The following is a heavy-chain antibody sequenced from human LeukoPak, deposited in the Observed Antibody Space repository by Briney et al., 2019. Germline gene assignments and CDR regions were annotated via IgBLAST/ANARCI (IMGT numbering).Heavy chain of an antibody. D-gene: IGHD6-13*01. V-gene: IGHV1-2*02. Sequence: ASVKVSCKASGYTFTGYYMHWVRQAPGQGLEWMGWINPNSGGTNYAQRFQGRVTMTRDTSISTAYMELSRPRSDDTAVYYCARDFPFGSRNAAAGAVRFYWGQGTLVTVSS. CDR2: INPNSGGT. CDR3: ARDFPFGSRNAAAGAVRFY. J-gene: IGHJ4*02. CDR1: GYTFTGYY.